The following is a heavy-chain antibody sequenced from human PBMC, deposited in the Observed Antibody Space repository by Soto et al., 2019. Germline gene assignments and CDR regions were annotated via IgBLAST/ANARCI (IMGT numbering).Heavy chain of an antibody. CDR2: ISSSSSYI. CDR1: GFTFSSYS. V-gene: IGHV3-21*01. D-gene: IGHD5-12*01. Sequence: EVQLVESGGGLVKPGGSLRLSCAASGFTFSSYSMNWVRQAPGKGLEWVSSISSSSSYIYYADSVKGRFTIYRDNAKNSLYLQMNSLRAEDTAVYYCARAAVEMATISPFDYWGQGTLVTVSS. J-gene: IGHJ4*02. CDR3: ARAAVEMATISPFDY.